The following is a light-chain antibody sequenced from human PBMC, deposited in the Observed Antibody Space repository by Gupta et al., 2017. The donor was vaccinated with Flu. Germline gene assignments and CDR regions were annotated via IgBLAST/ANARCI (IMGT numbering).Light chain of an antibody. J-gene: IGLJ1*01. Sequence: QSVLTQPPSVSGAPGQRVTIPCPGSSPNIGAGYNVQWYQQLPGTAPKLLIYGNTNRPSGVPDRFSGSKSGTSASPAITSASLAITGLQAEDEADYYCQSYDSSLSGYVFGTGTKVTVL. CDR1: SPNIGAGYN. V-gene: IGLV1-40*01. CDR2: GNT. CDR3: QSYDSSLSGYV.